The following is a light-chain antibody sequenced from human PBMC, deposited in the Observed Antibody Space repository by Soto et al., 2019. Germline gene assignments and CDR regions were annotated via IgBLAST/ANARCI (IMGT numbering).Light chain of an antibody. Sequence: ESVLTQSPGTLSLSPGERATLSCRASQSVTNRYFAWYQQRPGQAPRLLIYGISNRATGIPDRCSGSGSGTAFTLTISRLKPEDFVVYYCQQYSSLPHTFGQGTKLEVK. CDR2: GIS. CDR1: QSVTNRY. CDR3: QQYSSLPHT. V-gene: IGKV3-20*01. J-gene: IGKJ2*01.